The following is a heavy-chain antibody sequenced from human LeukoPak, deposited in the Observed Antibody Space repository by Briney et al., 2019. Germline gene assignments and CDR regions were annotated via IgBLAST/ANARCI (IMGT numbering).Heavy chain of an antibody. D-gene: IGHD3-3*01. V-gene: IGHV3-43*02. J-gene: IGHJ5*02. CDR3: VKLIWSGYANWFDP. Sequence: PGGSLRLSCAASGFTFDDYAMHWVRQAPGKGLEWVSLISGNGGSTYYADSVKGRFTISSDNRKNSMYLQMNSLRTEDTALYYCVKLIWSGYANWFDPWGQGTLVTVSS. CDR2: ISGNGGST. CDR1: GFTFDDYA.